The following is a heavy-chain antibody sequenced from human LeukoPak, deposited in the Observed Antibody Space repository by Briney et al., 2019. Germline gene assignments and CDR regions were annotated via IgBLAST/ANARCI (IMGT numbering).Heavy chain of an antibody. V-gene: IGHV3-23*01. D-gene: IGHD3-22*01. CDR1: GFPFRIYA. J-gene: IGHJ4*02. CDR2: ISGSGDYT. CDR3: ARARNDYYDSSGYYDD. Sequence: GGSLRLSCAASGFPFRIYAMSWVRQAPGKGLEWVSTISGSGDYTYYADSVKGRFTISRDNAKNSLYLQMNSLRAEDTAVYYCARARNDYYDSSGYYDDWGQGTLVTVSS.